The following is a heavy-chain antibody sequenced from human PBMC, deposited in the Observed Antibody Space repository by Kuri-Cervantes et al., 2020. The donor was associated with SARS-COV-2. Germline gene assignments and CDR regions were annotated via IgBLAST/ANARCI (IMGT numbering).Heavy chain of an antibody. D-gene: IGHD2-15*01. V-gene: IGHV4-39*01. CDR3: ARGCGGSCGVGDY. J-gene: IGHJ4*02. Sequence: SETLSLTCTVSGGSISSSSYYWGWIRQPPGKGLEWIGSIYYSGSTYYNPSLKSRVTISVDTSKNQFSLKLSSVTAADTAVYYCARGCGGSCGVGDYWGQGTLVTVSS. CDR2: IYYSGST. CDR1: GGSISSSSYY.